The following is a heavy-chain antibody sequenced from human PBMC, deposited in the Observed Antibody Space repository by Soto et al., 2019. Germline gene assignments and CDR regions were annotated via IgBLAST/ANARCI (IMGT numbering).Heavy chain of an antibody. D-gene: IGHD6-13*01. CDR3: ARAKWAAAGYNWFDP. J-gene: IGHJ5*02. CDR1: GGTFSSYT. V-gene: IGHV1-69*02. CDR2: IIPILGIA. Sequence: QVQLVQSGAEVKKPGSSVKVSCKASGGTFSSYTISWVRQAPGQGLEWMGRIIPILGIANYAQKFQGRVTLTPDKSTSTAYMELSSLRSEDTAVYYCARAKWAAAGYNWFDPWGQGTLVTVSS.